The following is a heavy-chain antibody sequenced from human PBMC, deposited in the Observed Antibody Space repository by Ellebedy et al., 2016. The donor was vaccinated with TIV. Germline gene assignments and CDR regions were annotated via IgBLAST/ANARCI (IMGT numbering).Heavy chain of an antibody. J-gene: IGHJ5*02. V-gene: IGHV4-39*01. CDR1: NGSLSSGGYY. CDR3: ARLGRITLFARNPWSDP. D-gene: IGHD3-3*01. Sequence: SETLSLXXSVSNGSLSSGGYYWAWIRQPPGKGLEWIGSVYHSGSTYYNSSLKSRVTISVDSSNNQFSLKLTSVTAADTAVYYCARLGRITLFARNPWSDPWGQGTLVTVSA. CDR2: VYHSGST.